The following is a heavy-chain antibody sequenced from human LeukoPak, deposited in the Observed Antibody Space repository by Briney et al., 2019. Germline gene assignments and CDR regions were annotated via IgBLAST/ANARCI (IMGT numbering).Heavy chain of an antibody. V-gene: IGHV4-34*01. Sequence: PSETLSLTCAVYGGSFSGYYWSWIRQPPGKGLEWIAEIDHSGRTNFNRSLKSRITISVDTSKKHFSLKLSSVTAADTAVYYCARKGLTKPLSVAADFDSWGQGTLVTVSS. D-gene: IGHD6-19*01. CDR3: ARKGLTKPLSVAADFDS. CDR2: IDHSGRT. CDR1: GGSFSGYY. J-gene: IGHJ4*02.